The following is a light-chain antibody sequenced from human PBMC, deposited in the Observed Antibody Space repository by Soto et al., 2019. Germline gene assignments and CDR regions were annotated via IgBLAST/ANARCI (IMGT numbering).Light chain of an antibody. Sequence: EIVLTQSPGTLSLSPGERATLSCRASQSVSSSYLAWYQQKPGQARRLLIYGASSRATGIPDRFSGSGSGTVFTLTISRLEPEDFAVYYCQQYGSSPLTFGPGTKVDIK. V-gene: IGKV3-20*01. CDR3: QQYGSSPLT. CDR2: GAS. J-gene: IGKJ3*01. CDR1: QSVSSSY.